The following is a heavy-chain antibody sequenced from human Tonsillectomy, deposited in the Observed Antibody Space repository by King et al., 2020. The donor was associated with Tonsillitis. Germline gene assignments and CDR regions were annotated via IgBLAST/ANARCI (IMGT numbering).Heavy chain of an antibody. CDR1: GGTFSSDA. CDR2: IVPIFGTT. CDR3: ARQSGPEEPLDY. V-gene: IGHV1-69*01. D-gene: IGHD1-14*01. Sequence: QLVQSGAEVKKPGSSVKVSCKASGGTFSSDAITWVRQAPGQGLEWMGGIVPIFGTTNFAQKFQGRVTITADESTSTAYMELSSLRFEDTAVYYCARQSGPEEPLDYWGQGTLVTVFS. J-gene: IGHJ4*02.